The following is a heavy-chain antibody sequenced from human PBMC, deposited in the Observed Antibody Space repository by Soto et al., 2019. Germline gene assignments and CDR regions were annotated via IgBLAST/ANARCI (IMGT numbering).Heavy chain of an antibody. D-gene: IGHD3-10*01. CDR3: ARDGYYGAGSYYPRSVDY. CDR2: INAGYGNT. V-gene: IGHV1-3*01. J-gene: IGHJ4*02. Sequence: QVQLVQAGAELKKPGASVKVSCKASGYTFTSYAMHWVRQAPGQRLEWMGWINAGYGNTKYSQKFQGRVTITRDTRASAAYMELSSVRSEDTAVYYCARDGYYGAGSYYPRSVDYWGQGTLVTGSS. CDR1: GYTFTSYA.